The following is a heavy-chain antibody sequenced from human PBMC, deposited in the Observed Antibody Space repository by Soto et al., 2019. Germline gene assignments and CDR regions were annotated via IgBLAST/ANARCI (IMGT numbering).Heavy chain of an antibody. CDR3: AREPYGDYYFDY. CDR1: GGSISSYY. D-gene: IGHD4-17*01. CDR2: IYYSGST. J-gene: IGHJ4*02. V-gene: IGHV4-59*01. Sequence: SETLSLTCTVSGGSISSYYWSWIRQLPGKGLEWIGYIYYSGSTNYNPSLKSRVTISVDTSKNQFSLKLSSVTAADTAVYYCAREPYGDYYFDYWGQGXLVTVSS.